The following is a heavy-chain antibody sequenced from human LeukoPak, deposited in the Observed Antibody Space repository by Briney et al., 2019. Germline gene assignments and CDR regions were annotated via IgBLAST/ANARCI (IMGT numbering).Heavy chain of an antibody. J-gene: IGHJ4*02. V-gene: IGHV4-34*01. CDR2: INQSGST. D-gene: IGHD2-2*01. Sequence: SETLSLTCAVYGGSFSDYYWSWIRQPPGKGLEWIGEINQSGSTNYNPPLKGRVTMSVDTSKNQFSLKLSSVTAADTAVYYCARAGYCGSTSCFDPDREYFDYWGQGTLVTVSS. CDR3: ARAGYCGSTSCFDPDREYFDY. CDR1: GGSFSDYY.